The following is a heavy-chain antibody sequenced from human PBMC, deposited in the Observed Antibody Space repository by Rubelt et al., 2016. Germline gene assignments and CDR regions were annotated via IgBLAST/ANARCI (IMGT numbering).Heavy chain of an antibody. CDR2: MNPTRGNT. J-gene: IGHJ4*02. CDR3: ARGPSRTTVPEPYYFDY. D-gene: IGHD1-7*01. CDR1: GYSFTSYD. V-gene: IGHV1-8*01. Sequence: QLQLVQSGAEVKKPGASVKVSCKASGYSFTSYDINWVRQATGQGLEWRGWMNPTRGNTGDAQKVQGRVSMTRDTSIGTAYMELSSLTSEDTAVYYCARGPSRTTVPEPYYFDYWGQGALVTVSS.